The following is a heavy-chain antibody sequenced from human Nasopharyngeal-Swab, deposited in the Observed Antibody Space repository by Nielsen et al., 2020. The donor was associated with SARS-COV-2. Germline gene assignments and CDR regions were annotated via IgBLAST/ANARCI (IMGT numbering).Heavy chain of an antibody. J-gene: IGHJ6*02. D-gene: IGHD3-3*01. Sequence: SVKVSCKASGGTFSSYAISWVRQAPGQGLEWMGGIFPIFCTANYAQKFQGRVTITADKSTSTAYMELSSLRSEDTAVYYCARDRIEITIFGVVYYGMDVWGQGTTVTVSS. CDR3: ARDRIEITIFGVVYYGMDV. CDR2: IFPIFCTA. CDR1: GGTFSSYA. V-gene: IGHV1-69*06.